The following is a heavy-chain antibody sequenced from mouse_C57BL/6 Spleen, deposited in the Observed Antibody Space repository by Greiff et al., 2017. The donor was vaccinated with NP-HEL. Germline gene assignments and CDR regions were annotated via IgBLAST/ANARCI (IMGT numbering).Heavy chain of an antibody. D-gene: IGHD2-4*01. CDR1: GYTFTSYD. CDR3: ARGAYYDYDGPSGY. V-gene: IGHV1-85*01. J-gene: IGHJ2*01. CDR2: IYPRDGST. Sequence: QVQLQQSGPELVKPGASVKLSCKASGYTFTSYDINWVKQRPGQGLEWIGWIYPRDGSTKYNEKFKGKATLTVDTSSSTAYMELHSLTSEDSAVYCCARGAYYDYDGPSGYWGQGTTLTVSS.